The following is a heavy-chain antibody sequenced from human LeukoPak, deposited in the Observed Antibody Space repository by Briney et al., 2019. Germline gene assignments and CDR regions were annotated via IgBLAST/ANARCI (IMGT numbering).Heavy chain of an antibody. V-gene: IGHV1-2*02. J-gene: IGHJ4*02. CDR2: ISPNSGGT. CDR1: GYTFTGYY. CDR3: AREVNYYDSSGYYCDY. Sequence: ASVKVSCKASGYTFTGYYMHWVRQAPGQGLVWMGWISPNSGGTNYAQKFQGRVTMTSDTSISTAYMELSRLRSDDTAVYYCAREVNYYDSSGYYCDYWGQGTLVTVSS. D-gene: IGHD3-22*01.